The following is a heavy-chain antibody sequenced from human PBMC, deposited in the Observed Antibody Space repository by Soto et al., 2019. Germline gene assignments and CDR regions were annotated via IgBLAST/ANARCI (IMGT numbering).Heavy chain of an antibody. CDR2: IYYSGST. V-gene: IGHV4-39*01. CDR1: GGSISSSSYY. Sequence: SETLSLTCTVSGGSISSSSYYWGWIRQPPGKGLEWIGSIYYSGSTYYKPSLKSRVTISVDTSKNQISLKLSSVTAADTSVYYCARRLSYYDILTGLYYYYYGMDVWGQGTTVTVSS. J-gene: IGHJ6*02. CDR3: ARRLSYYDILTGLYYYYYGMDV. D-gene: IGHD3-9*01.